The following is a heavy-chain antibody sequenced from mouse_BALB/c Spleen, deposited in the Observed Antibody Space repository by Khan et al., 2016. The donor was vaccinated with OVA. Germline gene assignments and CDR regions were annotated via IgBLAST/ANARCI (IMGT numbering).Heavy chain of an antibody. CDR3: ARSGYGNPFAY. D-gene: IGHD2-1*01. CDR1: GYTFTSFY. Sequence: QVQLQQSGAELVKPGASVKISCKASGYTFTSFYMYWVKQRPGQGLEWIGGINPSNGDTHFYEKFKSKATLTVDKSSPTACMQFSSLTSEDSAVYYCARSGYGNPFAYWGQGTLVTDSA. CDR2: INPSNGDT. V-gene: IGHV1S81*02. J-gene: IGHJ3*01.